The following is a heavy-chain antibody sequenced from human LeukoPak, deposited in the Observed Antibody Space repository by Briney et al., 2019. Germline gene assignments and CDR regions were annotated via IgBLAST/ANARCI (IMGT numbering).Heavy chain of an antibody. V-gene: IGHV1-2*02. CDR2: INPNSGGT. Sequence: ASVKVSCKASGYTFTGYYMHWVRQAPGQGLEWMGWINPNSGGTNYAQKFQGRVTMTRDTSISTAYMELSRLRSDDTAVYYCARFPSRHCSSTSCTPRGSYYYYGMAVWGQGTTVTVSS. CDR1: GYTFTGYY. J-gene: IGHJ6*02. D-gene: IGHD2-2*01. CDR3: ARFPSRHCSSTSCTPRGSYYYYGMAV.